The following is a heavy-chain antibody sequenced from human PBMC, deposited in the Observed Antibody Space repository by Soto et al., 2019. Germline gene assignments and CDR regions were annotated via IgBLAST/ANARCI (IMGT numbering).Heavy chain of an antibody. CDR3: ARRVDGIAAAYYYYYYCMDV. J-gene: IGHJ6*02. CDR2: INAGNGNT. D-gene: IGHD6-13*01. V-gene: IGHV1-3*01. CDR1: GYTFNSYA. Sequence: ASVKVSCKASGYTFNSYAMHWVRQAPGQRLEWMGWINAGNGNTKYSQKFQGRVTNTRDTSASTAYMELSSLRSEDTAVYYCARRVDGIAAAYYYYYYCMDVWGQGTTVTVSS.